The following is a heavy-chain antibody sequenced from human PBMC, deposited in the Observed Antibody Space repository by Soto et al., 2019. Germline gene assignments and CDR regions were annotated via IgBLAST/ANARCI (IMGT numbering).Heavy chain of an antibody. V-gene: IGHV4-4*07. Sequence: PSETRWLTCTVSGGALFGDYCTWIRQPAGGGLEWIGRINADGNPTFSPSLKSRVTLSVDPSRNHFSLNLPSVTAAYTSSYFCARARTLEHWFDPWGPGIQVTVSS. CDR2: INADGNP. D-gene: IGHD1-1*01. J-gene: IGHJ5*02. CDR1: GGALFGDY. CDR3: ARARTLEHWFDP.